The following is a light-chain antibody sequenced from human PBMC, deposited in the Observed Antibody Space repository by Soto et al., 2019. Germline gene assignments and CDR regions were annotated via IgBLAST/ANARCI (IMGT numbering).Light chain of an antibody. J-gene: IGKJ2*01. Sequence: DIQMTQSPSTLSASVGDRVTITCRASQSISSWLAWYQQKPGKAPKLLIYDASSLESGVPSRFSGSGSGTEFTLTICSLQPDDFATYYCQQYNSYSLYTFGQGTKLEIK. CDR3: QQYNSYSLYT. V-gene: IGKV1-5*01. CDR1: QSISSW. CDR2: DAS.